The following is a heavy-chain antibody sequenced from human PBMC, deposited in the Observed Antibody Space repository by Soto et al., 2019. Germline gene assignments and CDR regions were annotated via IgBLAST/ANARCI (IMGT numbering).Heavy chain of an antibody. Sequence: EVQLVESGGGLVEPGGSLRLSCAASGFTFSSYSMNWVRQAPGKGLEWVSSISSSSSYIYYADSVKGRFTISRDNAKNSLYLQMNSLRAEDTAVYYCASQDNTIFGVAYWGQGTLVTVSS. J-gene: IGHJ4*02. CDR1: GFTFSSYS. D-gene: IGHD3-3*01. V-gene: IGHV3-21*01. CDR2: ISSSSSYI. CDR3: ASQDNTIFGVAY.